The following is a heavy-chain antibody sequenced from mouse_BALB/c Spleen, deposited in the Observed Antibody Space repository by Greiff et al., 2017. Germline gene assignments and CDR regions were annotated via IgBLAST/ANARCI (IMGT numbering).Heavy chain of an antibody. Sequence: QVQLKESGPGLVAPSQSLSITCTVSGFSLTSYGVHWVRQPPGKGLEWLGVIWAGGSTNYNSALMSRLSISKDNSKSQVFLKMNSLQTDDTAMYYCARDRYGNYGWFAYWGQGTLVTVSA. J-gene: IGHJ3*01. CDR3: ARDRYGNYGWFAY. CDR1: GFSLTSYG. CDR2: IWAGGST. V-gene: IGHV2-9*02. D-gene: IGHD2-10*02.